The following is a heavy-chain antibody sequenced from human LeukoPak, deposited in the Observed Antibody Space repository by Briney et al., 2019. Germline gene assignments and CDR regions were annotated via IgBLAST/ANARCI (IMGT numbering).Heavy chain of an antibody. Sequence: GGSLRLSCAASGFTFSSYGMHWVRQAPGKGLEWVAVIWYDGSNKYYADSVKGRFTISRDNSKNTLYLQMNSLRAEDTAVYYCARADRRYCSGGSCYSADYWGRGTLVTVSS. J-gene: IGHJ4*02. CDR1: GFTFSSYG. CDR3: ARADRRYCSGGSCYSADY. V-gene: IGHV3-33*01. D-gene: IGHD2-15*01. CDR2: IWYDGSNK.